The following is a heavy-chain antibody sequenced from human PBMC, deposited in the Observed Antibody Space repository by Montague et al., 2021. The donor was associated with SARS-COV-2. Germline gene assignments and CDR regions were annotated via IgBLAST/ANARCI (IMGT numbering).Heavy chain of an antibody. CDR2: IYHSGST. J-gene: IGHJ3*02. V-gene: IGHV4-31*03. Sequence: TRSLTCSVSGDSIGSGGFYCTRIRHLPGKGLEWLGNIYHSGSTYFNPSLKSRLTMSVDTSKQHFSLNLTSVTAADTAVYYCARGGFYDCAATSCTTTDAFGIWGQGTMVTVSS. CDR3: ARGGFYDCAATSCTTTDAFGI. D-gene: IGHD2-2*01. CDR1: GDSIGSGGFY.